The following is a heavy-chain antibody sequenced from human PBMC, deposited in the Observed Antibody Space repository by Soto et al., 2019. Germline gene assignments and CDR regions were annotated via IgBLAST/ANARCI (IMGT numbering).Heavy chain of an antibody. Sequence: QVQLQQWGAGLLKPSETLSLTCAVYGGSFSGYYWSWIRQPPGKGLEWIGEINHSGSTNYNPSLKRRVTISVDTSKNQFSLKLSSVTAADTAVYYCARSRRAGSGWYTAYWGQGTLVTVSS. CDR1: GGSFSGYY. CDR2: INHSGST. CDR3: ARSRRAGSGWYTAY. D-gene: IGHD6-19*01. V-gene: IGHV4-34*01. J-gene: IGHJ4*02.